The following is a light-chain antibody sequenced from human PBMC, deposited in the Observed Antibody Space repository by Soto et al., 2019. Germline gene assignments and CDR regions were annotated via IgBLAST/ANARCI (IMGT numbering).Light chain of an antibody. CDR3: AVWDDSLNGVV. CDR2: KNN. Sequence: QSVVTQPPSASGTPGQRVTISCSGSSSNIGGNYVYWYQHLPGTAPKVLTYKNNHRPSGVPDRFSGSKSDTSASLAISGLRSEDEAHYYCAVWDDSLNGVVFGGGTKLTVL. J-gene: IGLJ3*02. CDR1: SSNIGGNY. V-gene: IGLV1-47*01.